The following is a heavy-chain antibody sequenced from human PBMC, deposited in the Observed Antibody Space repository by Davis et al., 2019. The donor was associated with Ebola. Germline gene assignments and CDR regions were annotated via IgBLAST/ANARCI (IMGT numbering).Heavy chain of an antibody. CDR3: TLGAGWLTDY. D-gene: IGHD6-19*01. CDR1: GESISSYY. J-gene: IGHJ4*02. Sequence: PSETLSLTCSVSGESISSYYWGWFRQPPGKGPEWIGYIHYSDNPDYNPSPGTRVSISVDTSRNQFSLNLTSVTAADTAIYYCTLGAGWLTDYWGQGALVTVSS. V-gene: IGHV4-59*01. CDR2: IHYSDNP.